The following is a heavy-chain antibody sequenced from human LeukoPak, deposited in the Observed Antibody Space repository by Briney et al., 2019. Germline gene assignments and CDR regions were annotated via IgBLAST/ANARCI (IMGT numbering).Heavy chain of an antibody. J-gene: IGHJ6*03. CDR1: GGSISSGSYY. CDR3: GRVSGELLLAYYYDMDV. V-gene: IGHV4-39*07. D-gene: IGHD1-26*01. Sequence: PSETLSLTCTVSGGSISSGSYYWSWIRQPPGKGLEWIGEINHSGSTNYNPSLKSRVTISVDTSKNQFSLKLSSVTAADTAVYLVGRVSGELLLAYYYDMDVWGKGTTFTISS. CDR2: INHSGST.